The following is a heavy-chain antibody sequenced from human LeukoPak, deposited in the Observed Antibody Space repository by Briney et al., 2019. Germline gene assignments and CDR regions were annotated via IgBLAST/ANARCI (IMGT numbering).Heavy chain of an antibody. Sequence: GGSLRLSCAASGFTFSTYAIHWVRQAPGKGLEWLAVISYDGSSKYYADSVRGRFTISRDSSKNTLYLQMNSLRAEDTAVYYCARANRPYYYYYGMEIWGQGTTVTVSS. CDR1: GFTFSTYA. CDR2: ISYDGSSK. V-gene: IGHV3-30-3*01. CDR3: ARANRPYYYYYGMEI. J-gene: IGHJ6*02.